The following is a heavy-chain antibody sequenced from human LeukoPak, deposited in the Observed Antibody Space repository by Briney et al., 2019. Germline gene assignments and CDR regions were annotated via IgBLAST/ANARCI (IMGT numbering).Heavy chain of an antibody. CDR3: AKYGPGGYVTDAFDI. CDR1: GYTFTSYD. V-gene: IGHV1-69*13. Sequence: EASVKVSCKASGYTFTSYDINWVRQATGQGLEWMGGIIPIFGTANYAQKFQGRVTITADESTSTAYMELSSLRSEDTAVYYCAKYGPGGYVTDAFDIWGQGTMVTVSS. J-gene: IGHJ3*02. CDR2: IIPIFGTA. D-gene: IGHD5-12*01.